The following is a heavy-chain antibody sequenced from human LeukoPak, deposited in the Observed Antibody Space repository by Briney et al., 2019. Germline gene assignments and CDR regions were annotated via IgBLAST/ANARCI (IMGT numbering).Heavy chain of an antibody. CDR2: IYYSGST. J-gene: IGHJ5*02. CDR3: ARGWAMTTVKVWFDP. CDR1: GGSISSYY. V-gene: IGHV4-59*01. Sequence: SETLSLTCTVSGGSISSYYWSWIRQPPGKGLEWIGYIYYSGSTNYNPSLKSRVTISVDTSKNQFSLKLSSVTAADTAVYYCARGWAMTTVKVWFDPWGQGTLVTVSS. D-gene: IGHD4-17*01.